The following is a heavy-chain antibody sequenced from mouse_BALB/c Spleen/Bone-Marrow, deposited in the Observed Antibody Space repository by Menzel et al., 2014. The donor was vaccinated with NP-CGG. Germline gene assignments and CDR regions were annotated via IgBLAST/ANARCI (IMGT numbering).Heavy chain of an antibody. CDR2: INSNGGGT. CDR1: GFTFSSYY. V-gene: IGHV5-6-2*01. Sequence: EVQGVESEGGLVKLGGSLKLSCAASGFTFSSYYMSWVRQTPEKRLELVAAINSNGGGTYYSDTVKGRFTISRDNAKNTLYLQMSSLRSEDTALYYCARRFTTGVTTGAMDYWGQGTSVTVSS. J-gene: IGHJ4*01. CDR3: ARRFTTGVTTGAMDY. D-gene: IGHD1-1*01.